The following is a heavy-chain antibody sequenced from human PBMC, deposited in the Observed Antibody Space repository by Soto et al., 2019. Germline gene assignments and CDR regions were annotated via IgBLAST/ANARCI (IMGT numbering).Heavy chain of an antibody. CDR1: GGSFSGYY. CDR3: ARPYYDFWSGVFDY. CDR2: IYYSGST. D-gene: IGHD3-3*01. V-gene: IGHV4-34*01. Sequence: PFEPLSLTCAVYGGSFSGYYWTWIRQPPGTGLEWIGSIYYSGSTYYNPSLKSRVTISVDTSKNQFSLKLSSVTAADTAVYYCARPYYDFWSGVFDYWGQGTLVTVSS. J-gene: IGHJ4*02.